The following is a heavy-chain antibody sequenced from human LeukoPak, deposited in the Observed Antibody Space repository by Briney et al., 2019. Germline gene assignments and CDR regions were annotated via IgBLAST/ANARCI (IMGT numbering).Heavy chain of an antibody. V-gene: IGHV3-49*04. D-gene: IGHD3-10*01. CDR2: IRSKAYGGTT. Sequence: GGSLRLSCAASGFTFSSYAMSWVRQAPGKGLEWVGFIRSKAYGGTTEYAASVKGRFTISRDDSKSIAYLQMNSLKTEDTAVYYCTRGSFGDFHFDYWGQGTLVTVSS. J-gene: IGHJ4*02. CDR3: TRGSFGDFHFDY. CDR1: GFTFSSYA.